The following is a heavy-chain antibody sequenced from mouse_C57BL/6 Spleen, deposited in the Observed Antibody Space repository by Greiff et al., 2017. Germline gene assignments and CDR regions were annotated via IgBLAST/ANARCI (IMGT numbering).Heavy chain of an antibody. D-gene: IGHD1-1*01. CDR1: GYTFTSYW. Sequence: QVQLKQPGAELVKPGASVKLSCKASGYTFTSYWMQWVKQRPGQGLEWIGEIDPSDSYTNYNQKFKGKATLTVDTSSSTAYMQLSSLTSEDSAFYSCAMYYLLGYFDYWGQGTTLTVSS. V-gene: IGHV1-50*01. CDR3: AMYYLLGYFDY. CDR2: IDPSDSYT. J-gene: IGHJ2*01.